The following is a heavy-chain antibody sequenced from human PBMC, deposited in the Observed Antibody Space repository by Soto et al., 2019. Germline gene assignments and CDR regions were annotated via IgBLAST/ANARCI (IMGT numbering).Heavy chain of an antibody. D-gene: IGHD5-18*01. J-gene: IGHJ4*02. Sequence: QVQLVQSGAEVKKPGSSVKVSCKASGGTFSSYTISWVRQAPGEWLEWMGRIIPILGIANYAQKFQGRVTITADKSTSTAYMELSSLRSEDTAVYYCALHGEMATAPVVDYWGQGTLVTVSS. CDR2: IIPILGIA. V-gene: IGHV1-69*02. CDR3: ALHGEMATAPVVDY. CDR1: GGTFSSYT.